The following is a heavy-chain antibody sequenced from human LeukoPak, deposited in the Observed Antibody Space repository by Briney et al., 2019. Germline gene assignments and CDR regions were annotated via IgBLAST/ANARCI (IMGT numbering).Heavy chain of an antibody. CDR2: ISSSSNII. D-gene: IGHD3-22*01. CDR3: ARDYYDSSSSYFDY. V-gene: IGHV3-48*01. CDR1: GFTFNTYS. J-gene: IGHJ4*02. Sequence: GGSLRLSCAASGFTFNTYSMNWVRQAPGKGLEWVSYISSSSNIIFYADSVKGRFTISRGNAKKSLFLQMNSLRAEDTAVYYCARDYYDSSSSYFDYWGQATLVTVSS.